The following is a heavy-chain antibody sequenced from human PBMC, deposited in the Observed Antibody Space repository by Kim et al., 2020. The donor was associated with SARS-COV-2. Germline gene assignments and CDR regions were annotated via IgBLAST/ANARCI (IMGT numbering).Heavy chain of an antibody. CDR1: GYTFTSYY. Sequence: ASVKVSCKASGYTFTSYYMHWVRQAPGQGLEWMGIINPSGGSTSYAQKFQGRVTMTRDTSTSTVYMELSSLRSEDTAVYYCARARDYGDYVGSYGMDVWGQGTTVTVSS. D-gene: IGHD4-17*01. V-gene: IGHV1-46*01. J-gene: IGHJ6*02. CDR3: ARARDYGDYVGSYGMDV. CDR2: INPSGGST.